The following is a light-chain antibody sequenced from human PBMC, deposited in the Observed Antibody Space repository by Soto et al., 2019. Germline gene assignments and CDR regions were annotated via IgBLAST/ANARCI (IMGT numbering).Light chain of an antibody. Sequence: EIVLTQSPATLSLSPGERATLSGRASQSVNSYLAWFQQIPGQAPRLLIYDASTRATGIPARFSGSGSGTDFTLTISSLEPEDFAVYYCQQRSNWPRTFGQGTKVDIK. V-gene: IGKV3-11*01. J-gene: IGKJ1*01. CDR1: QSVNSY. CDR2: DAS. CDR3: QQRSNWPRT.